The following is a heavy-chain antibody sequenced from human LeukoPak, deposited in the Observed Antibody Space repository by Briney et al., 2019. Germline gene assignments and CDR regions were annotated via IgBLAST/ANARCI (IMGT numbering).Heavy chain of an antibody. J-gene: IGHJ3*02. CDR2: IYYSGSI. CDR1: GYSISSSNW. V-gene: IGHV4-28*05. CDR3: ARGLVGAAAPDAFDI. Sequence: SDTLSLTCAVSGYSISSSNWWGWIRQPPGKGLEWIGYIYYSGSIYYNPSLKSRVTMSVDTSKNQFSLKLSSVTAVDTAVYYCARGLVGAAAPDAFDIWGQGTMVTVSS. D-gene: IGHD1-26*01.